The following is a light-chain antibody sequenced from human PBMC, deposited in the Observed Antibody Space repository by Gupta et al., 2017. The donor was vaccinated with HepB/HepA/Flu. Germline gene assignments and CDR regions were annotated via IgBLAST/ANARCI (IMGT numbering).Light chain of an antibody. CDR3: QAWYNRTVG. CDR2: QDA. J-gene: IGLJ2*01. V-gene: IGLV3-1*01. Sequence: SYELTQPPSVSVSPGQTANITCSGDKLGEKYASWYQQKPGQSPVLVMYQDAKRPPGIPERFSGSNSGNKASLTISGTQAMDEADEYCQAWYNRTVGCGGGTKVT. CDR1: KLGEKY.